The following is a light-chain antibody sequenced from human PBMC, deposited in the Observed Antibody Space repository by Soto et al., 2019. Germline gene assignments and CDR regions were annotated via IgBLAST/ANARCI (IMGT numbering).Light chain of an antibody. CDR1: QSVSSDY. V-gene: IGKV3-20*01. J-gene: IGKJ1*01. CDR2: GAS. CDR3: QQYGSAPRT. Sequence: EIVLTQSPGTLSLSPGERATLSCRASQSVSSDYLAWYRQKPGQAPRLLIYGASSRATGIPDRFSGSGSRTDFTLTISRLETEDFAVYYCQQYGSAPRTFGQGTKVEIK.